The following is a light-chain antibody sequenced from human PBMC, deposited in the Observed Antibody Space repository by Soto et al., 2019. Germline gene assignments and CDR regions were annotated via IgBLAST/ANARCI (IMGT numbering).Light chain of an antibody. CDR3: QHRSIWPVS. CDR1: QSVGTY. J-gene: IGKJ5*01. Sequence: EIVMTQSPTILSVSPGERATLSCRASQSVGTYLAWYQQKPGQSPRLLMFDVSNRATGIPARFSGSGSGTDFTLTISSLEPEDFGVYYCQHRSIWPVSFGQGTRLEIK. CDR2: DVS. V-gene: IGKV3-11*01.